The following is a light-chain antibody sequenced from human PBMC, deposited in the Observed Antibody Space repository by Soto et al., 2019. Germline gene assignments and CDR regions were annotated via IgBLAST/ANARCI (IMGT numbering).Light chain of an antibody. Sequence: DIQMTQTPSTLSASVGDRVTITCRASQNIATWLAWYQQKPGNAPKLLIYKASTLQSGVPSRFSGSGSGTEFTLTISRLSPDDVATYYCQQYSSFTTFGQGTKV. V-gene: IGKV1-5*03. CDR2: KAS. CDR1: QNIATW. CDR3: QQYSSFTT. J-gene: IGKJ1*01.